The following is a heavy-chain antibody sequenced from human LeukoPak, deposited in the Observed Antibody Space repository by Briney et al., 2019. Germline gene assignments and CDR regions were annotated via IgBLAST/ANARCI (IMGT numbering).Heavy chain of an antibody. J-gene: IGHJ4*02. D-gene: IGHD3-22*01. CDR3: ASAKWYYYDTSDYQTPDVRSGFDY. V-gene: IGHV3-30*02. CDR2: IHYGGSTK. CDR1: GFSFSTYG. Sequence: PGGTLRLSCAASGFSFSTYGMHWVRHAPGKGLEWVTLIHYGGSTKFYTDSVKGRFTISRDNSKNTLYLQMNSLRAEDTAVYYCASAKWYYYDTSDYQTPDVRSGFDYWGQGTLVTVSS.